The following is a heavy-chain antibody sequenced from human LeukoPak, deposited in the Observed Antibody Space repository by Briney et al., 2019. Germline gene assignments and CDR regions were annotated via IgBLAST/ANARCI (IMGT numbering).Heavy chain of an antibody. J-gene: IGHJ4*02. D-gene: IGHD2-15*01. CDR3: ARDTPLGCFDY. V-gene: IGHV3-7*01. Sequence: GGSLRLSCAASGFTFSSTWMSWVRQAPGKGLEWVANIKQDGSVKYYAESMKGRFTISRDNAKNSLYLQMNSLRIEDTAVYFCARDTPLGCFDYWGLGTLVTVSS. CDR2: IKQDGSVK. CDR1: GFTFSSTW.